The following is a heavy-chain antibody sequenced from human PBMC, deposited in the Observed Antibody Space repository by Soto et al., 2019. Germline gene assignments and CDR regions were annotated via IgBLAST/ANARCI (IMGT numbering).Heavy chain of an antibody. CDR3: VRHFAESSTATIGY. Sequence: SETLSLTCTVSGGSIDGGSYYWGWIRQSPGKGLEWIGSMYSSGTTRYDPSLKSRVTMSVDTSKNQFSLKLTSVTAADTAVYYCVRHFAESSTATIGYWGQGILVTVSS. CDR1: GGSIDGGSYY. CDR2: MYSSGTT. J-gene: IGHJ4*02. D-gene: IGHD1-1*01. V-gene: IGHV4-39*01.